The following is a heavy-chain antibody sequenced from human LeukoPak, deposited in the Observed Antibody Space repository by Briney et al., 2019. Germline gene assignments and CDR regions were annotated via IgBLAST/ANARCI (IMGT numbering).Heavy chain of an antibody. D-gene: IGHD3-22*01. CDR1: GGSISSSSYY. CDR2: IYYSGST. J-gene: IGHJ6*03. Sequence: PSETLSLTCTVSGGSISSSSYYWGWIRQPPGKGLEWIGSIYYSGSTYYNPSLKSRVTISVDTSKNQFSLKLSSVTAADTAVYYCASSVDYYDSSGYYPNYYYYYYMDVWGKGPRSPSP. V-gene: IGHV4-39*01. CDR3: ASSVDYYDSSGYYPNYYYYYYMDV.